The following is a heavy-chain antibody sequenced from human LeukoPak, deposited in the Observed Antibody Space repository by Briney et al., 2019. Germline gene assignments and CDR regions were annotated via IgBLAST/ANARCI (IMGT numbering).Heavy chain of an antibody. Sequence: KSSETLSLTCTVSGGSISSYYWSWIRQPPGKGLEWIGYIYYSGSTNYNPSLKSRVTISVDTSKNQFSLKLSSVTAADTAVYYCARDQPLSWFDPWGQGTLVTVSS. CDR2: IYYSGST. V-gene: IGHV4-59*01. CDR3: ARDQPLSWFDP. CDR1: GGSISSYY. J-gene: IGHJ5*02.